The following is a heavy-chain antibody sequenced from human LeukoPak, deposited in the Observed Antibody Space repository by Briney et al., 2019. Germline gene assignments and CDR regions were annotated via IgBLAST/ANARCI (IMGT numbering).Heavy chain of an antibody. V-gene: IGHV3-23*01. CDR3: ARNILFAFDI. D-gene: IGHD2/OR15-2a*01. Sequence: GGSLRLSCAVSGFTFSNSAMSWVRQAPGKGLEWVSAISGSGGSTYYADSMKGRFTISRDNSKNTLYLQVNSLRAEDTAMYYCARNILFAFDIWGQGTMVTVSS. CDR1: GFTFSNSA. J-gene: IGHJ3*02. CDR2: ISGSGGST.